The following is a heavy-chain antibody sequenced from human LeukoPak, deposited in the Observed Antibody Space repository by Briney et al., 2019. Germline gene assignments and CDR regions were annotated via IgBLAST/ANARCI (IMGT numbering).Heavy chain of an antibody. CDR3: ARAIYVWGSYRPVPPDAFDI. J-gene: IGHJ3*02. CDR2: IYYSGST. D-gene: IGHD3-16*02. Sequence: SETLSLTCAVYGGSFSGYYWSWIRQPPGKGLEWIGYIYYSGSTYYNPSLKSRVTISVDTSKNQFSLKLSSVTAADTAVYYCARAIYVWGSYRPVPPDAFDIWGQGTMVTVSS. V-gene: IGHV4-30-4*01. CDR1: GGSFSGYY.